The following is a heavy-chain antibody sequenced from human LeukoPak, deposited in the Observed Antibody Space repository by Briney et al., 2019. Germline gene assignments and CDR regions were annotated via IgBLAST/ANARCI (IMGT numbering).Heavy chain of an antibody. Sequence: SETLSLTCTVSGGSISSSSYYWGWIRQPPGKGLEWIGSIYYSGSTNYNPSLKSRVTISVDTSKNQFSLKLSSVTAADTAVYYCASSRAYCGGDCYDPYYFDYWGQGTLVTVSS. J-gene: IGHJ4*02. CDR1: GGSISSSSYY. CDR3: ASSRAYCGGDCYDPYYFDY. D-gene: IGHD2-21*02. V-gene: IGHV4-39*07. CDR2: IYYSGST.